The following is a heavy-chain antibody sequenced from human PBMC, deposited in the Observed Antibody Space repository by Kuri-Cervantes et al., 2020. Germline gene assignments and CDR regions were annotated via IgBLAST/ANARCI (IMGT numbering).Heavy chain of an antibody. J-gene: IGHJ6*03. Sequence: GESLKISCAASGFTFSSYGMHWVRQAPGKGLEWVAVIWYDGSNKYYADSVKGRFTISRDNSKNTLYLQMNSLRAEDTAVYYCAKSLEDYYYYMDVWGKGTTVTVSS. CDR2: IWYDGSNK. D-gene: IGHD3-3*01. CDR3: AKSLEDYYYYMDV. V-gene: IGHV3-30*02. CDR1: GFTFSSYG.